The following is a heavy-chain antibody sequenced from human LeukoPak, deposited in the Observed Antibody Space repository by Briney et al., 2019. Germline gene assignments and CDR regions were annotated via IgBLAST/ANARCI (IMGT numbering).Heavy chain of an antibody. V-gene: IGHV1-69*01. CDR1: GGTFSNYT. J-gene: IGHJ6*03. CDR2: IIPILGST. CDR3: ARAAVYYYYMDV. Sequence: ASVKVSCKSSGGTFSNYTISWVRQAPGQGLEWMGGIIPILGSTSHAQKFQGRVTITVDESTSTANMQLSSLRSEDTAVYYCARAAVYYYYMDVWGKGTTVTVSS.